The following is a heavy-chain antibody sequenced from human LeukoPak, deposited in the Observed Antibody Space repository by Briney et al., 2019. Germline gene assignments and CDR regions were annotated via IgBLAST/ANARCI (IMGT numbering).Heavy chain of an antibody. J-gene: IGHJ6*03. CDR3: GRVEVHPRRYYYYMDV. V-gene: IGHV1-18*01. Sequence: ASVKVSCKASGYNFTSSGIGWVRQAPGQGLEWMGWTSPNNDNTKYAQTLQDRVIMTTDTSTTTAYLELRSLKSDDTAMYYCGRVEVHPRRYYYYMDVWGKGTTVTISS. D-gene: IGHD3-16*02. CDR2: TSPNNDNT. CDR1: GYNFTSSG.